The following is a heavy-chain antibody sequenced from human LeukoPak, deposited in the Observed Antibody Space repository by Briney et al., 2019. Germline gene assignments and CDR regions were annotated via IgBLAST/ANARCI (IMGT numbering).Heavy chain of an antibody. D-gene: IGHD2-2*01. V-gene: IGHV3-21*01. CDR1: GFTFSSYS. CDR3: ARDPMPRYCSSTSCYMEY. CDR2: ISSSSSYI. J-gene: IGHJ4*02. Sequence: PGGSLRLSCAASGFTFSSYSMNWVRQTPGKGLEWVSSISSSSSYIYYADSVKGRFTISRDNAKNSLYLQMNSLKAEDTAVYYCARDPMPRYCSSTSCYMEYWGQGTLVTVSS.